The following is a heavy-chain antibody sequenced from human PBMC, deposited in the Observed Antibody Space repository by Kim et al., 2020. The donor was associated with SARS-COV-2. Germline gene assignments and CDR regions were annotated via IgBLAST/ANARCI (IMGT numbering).Heavy chain of an antibody. D-gene: IGHD1-26*01. CDR1: GFTFSSYE. J-gene: IGHJ4*02. CDR3: ASCGRYSGSYRGPFDY. V-gene: IGHV3-48*03. CDR2: ISSSGSTI. Sequence: GGSLRLSCAASGFTFSSYEMNWVRQAPGKGLEWVSYISSSGSTIYYADSVKGRFTISRDNAKNSLYLQMNSLRAEDTAVYYCASCGRYSGSYRGPFDYWGQGTLVTVSS.